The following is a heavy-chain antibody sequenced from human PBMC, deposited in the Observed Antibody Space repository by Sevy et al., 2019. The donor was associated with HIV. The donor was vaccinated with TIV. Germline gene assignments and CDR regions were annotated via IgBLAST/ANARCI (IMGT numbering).Heavy chain of an antibody. D-gene: IGHD1-1*01. V-gene: IGHV4-59*01. J-gene: IGHJ4*02. CDR3: ARDSTTRPRVLDY. CDR2: IYFTGNT. CDR1: GGSISSYF. Sequence: SETLSLTCSVSGGSISSYFWTWVRQSPGKGLEWIGNIYFTGNTDYSPSLKSGVTLSLDTSKSQFYLTLKAVTAADTAIYFCARDSTTRPRVLDYWGQGTLVTVSS.